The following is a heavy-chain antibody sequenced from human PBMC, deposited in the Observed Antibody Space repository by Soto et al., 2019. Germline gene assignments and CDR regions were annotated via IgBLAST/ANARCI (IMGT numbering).Heavy chain of an antibody. Sequence: PGRSPGLSYAPCGITFSSYWMHWVRQAPGKGLVWVSHINSDGSSTSYADSVKGRFTISRDNAKNTLYLQMNSLRAEDTAVYYCARDRSRSLDPWVQGT. V-gene: IGHV3-74*01. D-gene: IGHD1-26*01. CDR3: ARDRSRSLDP. J-gene: IGHJ5*02. CDR1: GITFSSYW. CDR2: INSDGSST.